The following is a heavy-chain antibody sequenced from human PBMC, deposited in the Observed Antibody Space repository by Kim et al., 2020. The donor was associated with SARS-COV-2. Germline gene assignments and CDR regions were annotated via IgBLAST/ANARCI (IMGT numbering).Heavy chain of an antibody. J-gene: IGHJ6*02. V-gene: IGHV4-34*01. CDR3: AIRLPSGFPGMDV. CDR1: GGSFSGYY. CDR2: INHSGST. D-gene: IGHD5-12*01. Sequence: SETLSLTCAVYGGSFSGYYWSWIRQPPGKGLEWIGEINHSGSTNYNPSLKSRVTISVDTSKNQFSLKLSSVTAADTAVYYCAIRLPSGFPGMDVWGQGTTVTVSS.